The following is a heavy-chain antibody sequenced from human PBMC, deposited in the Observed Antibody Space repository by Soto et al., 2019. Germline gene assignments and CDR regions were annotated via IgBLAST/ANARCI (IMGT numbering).Heavy chain of an antibody. Sequence: QVQLQQWGAGLLKPSETLSLTCAVYGGSFSGYYWSWIRQPPGKGLEWIGEINHSGSTNYNPSLKSRVTISVDTSKNQFSLKLSSVTAADPAVYYCARGPDYGDYVWGDFDYWGQGTLVTVSS. J-gene: IGHJ4*02. CDR1: GGSFSGYY. D-gene: IGHD4-17*01. CDR3: ARGPDYGDYVWGDFDY. CDR2: INHSGST. V-gene: IGHV4-34*01.